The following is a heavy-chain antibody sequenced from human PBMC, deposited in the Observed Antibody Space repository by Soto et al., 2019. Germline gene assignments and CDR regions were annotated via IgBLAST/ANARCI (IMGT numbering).Heavy chain of an antibody. D-gene: IGHD3-10*01. V-gene: IGHV3-23*01. J-gene: IGHJ4*02. Sequence: GGSLRLSCAASGFTFSSYAMSWVRQAPGKGLEWVSAISGSGGSTYYADSVKGRFTISRDNSKNTLYLQMNSLRAEDTAVYYCARDLLWFGEFSFDYWGQGTLVTVSS. CDR1: GFTFSSYA. CDR3: ARDLLWFGEFSFDY. CDR2: ISGSGGST.